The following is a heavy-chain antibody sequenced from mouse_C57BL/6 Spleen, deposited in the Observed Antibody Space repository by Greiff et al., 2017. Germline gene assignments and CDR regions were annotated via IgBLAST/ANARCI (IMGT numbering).Heavy chain of an antibody. V-gene: IGHV1-53*01. CDR1: GYTFTSYW. CDR3: ARSVGPYFDD. J-gene: IGHJ2*01. Sequence: VQLKESGAELAGPGASVKLSCKASGYTFTSYWVHWVKQRPGQGLEWIGNINPSNGGTNYNEKFKSKATRTVDKSSSTAYMQLSSPTSEDSAVYYCARSVGPYFDDRGQGTTLTVSS. CDR2: INPSNGGT.